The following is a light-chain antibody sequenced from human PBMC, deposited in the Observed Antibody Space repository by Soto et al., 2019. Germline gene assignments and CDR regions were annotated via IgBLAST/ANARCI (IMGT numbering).Light chain of an antibody. V-gene: IGKV3-15*01. CDR1: QSVSTN. J-gene: IGKJ2*01. CDR2: GAS. CDR3: QQYNNWPPRVI. Sequence: EIVLTQSPATLSVSPGERATLSCRASQSVSTNLAWYQQKPGQAPRLLIYGASTRATGIPGRFSGSGSGTEFTLTISSLQSEDFAVYYCQQYNNWPPRVIFGQGNKLEIK.